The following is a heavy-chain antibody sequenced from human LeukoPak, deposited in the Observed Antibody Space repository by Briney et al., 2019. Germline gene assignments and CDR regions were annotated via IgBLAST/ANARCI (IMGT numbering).Heavy chain of an antibody. CDR2: IYYSGST. Sequence: SETLSLTCTVSGGSISSYYWSWIRQPPGKGLEWIGCIYYSGSTNYNPSLKSRVTISVDTSKNQFSLKLSSVTAADTAVYYCARAPGYYDSSGYIDYWGQGTLVTVSS. CDR3: ARAPGYYDSSGYIDY. CDR1: GGSISSYY. D-gene: IGHD3-22*01. V-gene: IGHV4-59*01. J-gene: IGHJ4*02.